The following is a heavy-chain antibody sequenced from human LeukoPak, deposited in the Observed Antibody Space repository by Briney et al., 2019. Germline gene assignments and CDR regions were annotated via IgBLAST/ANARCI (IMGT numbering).Heavy chain of an antibody. D-gene: IGHD6-19*01. CDR1: GGSISSSSYY. CDR2: IYYSGST. V-gene: IGHV4-39*07. CDR3: ARVRRSGIAVAGTPSNWFDP. J-gene: IGHJ5*02. Sequence: KPSETLSLTCTVSGGSISSSSYYWGWIRQPPGKGLEWIGSIYYSGSTYYNPSLKSRVTISVDTSKNQFSLKLSSVTAADTAVYYCARVRRSGIAVAGTPSNWFDPWGQGTLVTVSS.